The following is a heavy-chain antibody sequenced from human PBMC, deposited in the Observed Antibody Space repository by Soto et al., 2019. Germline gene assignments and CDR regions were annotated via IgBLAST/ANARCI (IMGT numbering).Heavy chain of an antibody. J-gene: IGHJ6*03. CDR2: ISSSGSTI. CDR1: GFTFSDYY. CDR3: ARDQGDCSSTSCYYYYMDV. D-gene: IGHD2-2*01. V-gene: IGHV3-11*01. Sequence: GGSLRLSCAASGFTFSDYYMSWIRQAPGKGLEWVSYISSSGSTIYYADSVKGRFTISRDNAKNSLYLQMNSLRAEDTAVYYCARDQGDCSSTSCYYYYMDVWGKGTTVTVSS.